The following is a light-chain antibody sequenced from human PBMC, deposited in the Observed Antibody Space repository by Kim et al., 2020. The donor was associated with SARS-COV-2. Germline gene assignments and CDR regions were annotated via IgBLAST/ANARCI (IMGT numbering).Light chain of an antibody. J-gene: IGKJ1*01. CDR3: QHRISWPRT. V-gene: IGKV3-11*01. CDR2: DAS. CDR1: QSVSSY. Sequence: EIVLTQSPATLSLSPGERATLSCRASQSVSSYLAWYQQKPGQAPRLLIYDASNRATGIPARFSGSGSGTDFTLSISSLEPEDFAVYYCQHRISWPRTFGQGTKVDIK.